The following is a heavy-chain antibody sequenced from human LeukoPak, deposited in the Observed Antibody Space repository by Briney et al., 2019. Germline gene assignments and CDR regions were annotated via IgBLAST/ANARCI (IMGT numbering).Heavy chain of an antibody. CDR1: GFTFSYYA. D-gene: IGHD6-13*01. J-gene: IGHJ3*02. Sequence: GGSLRLSCAASGFTFSYYAMSWVRQAPGKGLEWVSGISGSGGSTYYADSVKGRFTISRDNSKNTLYLQMNSLRAEDTAVYYCAKGFSDSSRLAAFDIWGQGTMVTVSS. CDR2: ISGSGGST. V-gene: IGHV3-23*01. CDR3: AKGFSDSSRLAAFDI.